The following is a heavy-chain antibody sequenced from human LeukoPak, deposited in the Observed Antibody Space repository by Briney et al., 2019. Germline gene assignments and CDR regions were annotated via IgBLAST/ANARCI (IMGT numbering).Heavy chain of an antibody. J-gene: IGHJ3*02. CDR3: ARVPKDDAFDI. V-gene: IGHV4-30-2*01. Sequence: SQTLSLTCAVSGGSISSGGYSWSWIRQPPGKGLEWIGYIYHSGSTYYNPSLKSHVTISVDRSKNQFSLKLGSVTAADTAVYYCARVPKDDAFDIWGQGTMVTVSS. CDR1: GGSISSGGYS. CDR2: IYHSGST.